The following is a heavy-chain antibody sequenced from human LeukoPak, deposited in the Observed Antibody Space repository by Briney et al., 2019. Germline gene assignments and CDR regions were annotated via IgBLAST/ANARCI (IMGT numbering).Heavy chain of an antibody. CDR2: INPSDRT. V-gene: IGHV1-46*01. J-gene: IGHJ4*02. Sequence: ASVKVSCKASEYTFSSDYMHWVRQAPGQGLEWMGTINPSDRTTYAQRFQGRVTMTRDTSTSTVHMELSSLRSEGTAVYYCARERAVYDSGWDILDSWGQGTLVTVSS. CDR3: ARERAVYDSGWDILDS. D-gene: IGHD6-19*01. CDR1: EYTFSSDY.